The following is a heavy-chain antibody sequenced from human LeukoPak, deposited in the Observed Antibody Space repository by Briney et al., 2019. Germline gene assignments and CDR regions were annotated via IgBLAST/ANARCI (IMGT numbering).Heavy chain of an antibody. D-gene: IGHD5-12*01. V-gene: IGHV3-7*03. J-gene: IGHJ6*03. CDR1: GFTFRSFW. Sequence: GGSLRLSCAASGFTFRSFWMSWVRQAPGKGLEWVANIKQDGSEKYYVDSVKGRFTISRDNAKNSLYLQMNSLKTEDTAVYYCTTDRSIVATIFYYYYYMDVWGKGTTVTVSS. CDR3: TTDRSIVATIFYYYYYMDV. CDR2: IKQDGSEK.